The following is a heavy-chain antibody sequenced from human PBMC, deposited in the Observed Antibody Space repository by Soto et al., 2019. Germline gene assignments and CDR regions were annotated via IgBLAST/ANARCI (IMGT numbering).Heavy chain of an antibody. CDR1: GGTFSNYT. J-gene: IGHJ6*02. D-gene: IGHD6-13*01. CDR2: IIPILGIA. CDR3: AAAAGTNYYYYYGTDV. Sequence: ASVKVSCKASGGTFSNYTISWVRQAPGQGLEWMGRIIPILGIANYAQKFQGRVTITADKSTSTAYMELSSLRSEDTAVYYCAAAAGTNYYYYYGTDVWGQGTTVTVSS. V-gene: IGHV1-69*02.